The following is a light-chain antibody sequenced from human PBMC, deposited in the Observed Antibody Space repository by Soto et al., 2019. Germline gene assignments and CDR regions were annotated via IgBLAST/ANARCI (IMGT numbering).Light chain of an antibody. Sequence: DIQMTQSPPTLSPSVGDRVTITCRASQSIRSWLAWYQQKPGKAPKLLIYKASSLESGVPSRFSGSGSGTEFTLTISSLQPDDFATYYCQQYNSYSLFGQGTKLEIK. J-gene: IGKJ2*01. V-gene: IGKV1-5*03. CDR3: QQYNSYSL. CDR1: QSIRSW. CDR2: KAS.